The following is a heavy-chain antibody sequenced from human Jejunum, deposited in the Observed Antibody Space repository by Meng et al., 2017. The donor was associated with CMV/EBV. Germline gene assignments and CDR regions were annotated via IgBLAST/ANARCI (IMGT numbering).Heavy chain of an antibody. CDR1: GYTLNSYY. CDR3: ATGVADFEY. D-gene: IGHD6-19*01. CDR2: MNPNRGTT. V-gene: IGHV1-8*01. J-gene: IGHJ4*02. Sequence: QTVQSGAEVKEPCASVKVSCKASGYTLNSYYINWVRQGTGQGLEWMGWMNPNRGTTGYAQKFQGRVTMTRNISKSTAYMDLSSLRSEDTAVYYCATGVADFEYWGQGTLVTVSS.